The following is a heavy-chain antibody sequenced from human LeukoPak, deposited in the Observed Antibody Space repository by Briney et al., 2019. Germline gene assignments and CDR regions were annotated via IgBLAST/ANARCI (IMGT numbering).Heavy chain of an antibody. J-gene: IGHJ4*02. V-gene: IGHV3-20*04. CDR2: INWNGGST. CDR1: GFTFDDYG. Sequence: RPGRSLRLSCAASGFTFDDYGMSWVRQAPGKGLEWVSGINWNGGSTGYADSVKGRFTISRDNAKNSLYLQMNSLRAEDTALYYCARGGKPTVTGFFDYWGQGTLVTVSS. CDR3: ARGGKPTVTGFFDY. D-gene: IGHD4-17*01.